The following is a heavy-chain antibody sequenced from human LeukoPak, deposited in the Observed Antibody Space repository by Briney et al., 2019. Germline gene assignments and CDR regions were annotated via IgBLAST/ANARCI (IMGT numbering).Heavy chain of an antibody. V-gene: IGHV2-5*02. CDR2: IYWDDDK. Sequence: KKSGPTLVKPTQTLTLTCTFSGFSLSTSGVGVGWIRQPPGKALEWLALIYWDDDKRYSPSLKSRLTITKDTSKNQVVRTMTNMDPVDTATYYCARRGYSSSWPLLFDYWGQGTLVTASS. D-gene: IGHD6-13*01. J-gene: IGHJ4*02. CDR3: ARRGYSSSWPLLFDY. CDR1: GFSLSTSGVG.